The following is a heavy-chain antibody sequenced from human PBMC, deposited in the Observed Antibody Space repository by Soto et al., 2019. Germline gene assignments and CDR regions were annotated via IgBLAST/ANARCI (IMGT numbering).Heavy chain of an antibody. D-gene: IGHD2-21*01. Sequence: GGSLRLSCAASGFTFSSYWMSWVRQAPGKGLEWVANIKQDGSEKYYVDSVKGRFTISRDNAKNSLYLQMNSLRAEDTAVYYCARELWAVIPGDAFDIWGQGTMVTVSS. V-gene: IGHV3-7*01. J-gene: IGHJ3*02. CDR1: GFTFSSYW. CDR2: IKQDGSEK. CDR3: ARELWAVIPGDAFDI.